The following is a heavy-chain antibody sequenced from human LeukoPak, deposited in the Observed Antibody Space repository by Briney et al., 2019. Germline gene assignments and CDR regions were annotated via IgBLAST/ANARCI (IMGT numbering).Heavy chain of an antibody. Sequence: SVKVSCKASGGTFSSYAISWVRQAPGQGLEWMGGIIPIFGTANYAQKFQGRVTITADESTSTAYMELSSLRSEDTAVYYCARVRVTAMVRNYYFDYRGQGTLVTVSS. CDR3: ARVRVTAMVRNYYFDY. V-gene: IGHV1-69*13. J-gene: IGHJ4*02. CDR2: IIPIFGTA. D-gene: IGHD5-18*01. CDR1: GGTFSSYA.